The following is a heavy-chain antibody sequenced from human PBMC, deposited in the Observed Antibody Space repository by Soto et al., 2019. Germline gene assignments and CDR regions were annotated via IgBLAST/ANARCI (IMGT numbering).Heavy chain of an antibody. CDR3: ASDSAYRRGLPNYWFRP. D-gene: IGHD6-19*01. V-gene: IGHV1-69*02. J-gene: IGHJ5*02. Sequence: QVQLVQSGAEVKKPGSSVKVSCTASGGTFSSYTISWVRQAPGQGLEWMGGIIHILGIENYAQKFKGRVTITADKSTSTAYVEVSSLRSEDTDVYYCASDSAYRRGLPNYWFRPWGQGTLVTFSS. CDR1: GGTFSSYT. CDR2: IIHILGIE.